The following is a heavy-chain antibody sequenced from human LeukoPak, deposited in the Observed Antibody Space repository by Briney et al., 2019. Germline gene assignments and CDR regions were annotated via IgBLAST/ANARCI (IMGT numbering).Heavy chain of an antibody. CDR2: INHSGST. Sequence: SETLSLTCAVYGGSFSGYYWSWIRQPPGKGLEWIGEINHSGSTNYNPSLKSRVTISVDTSKNQFSLRLSSVTAADTAVYYCARDSYYGSGSYTWWSQGTLVTVSS. V-gene: IGHV4-34*01. D-gene: IGHD3-10*01. CDR1: GGSFSGYY. J-gene: IGHJ4*02. CDR3: ARDSYYGSGSYTW.